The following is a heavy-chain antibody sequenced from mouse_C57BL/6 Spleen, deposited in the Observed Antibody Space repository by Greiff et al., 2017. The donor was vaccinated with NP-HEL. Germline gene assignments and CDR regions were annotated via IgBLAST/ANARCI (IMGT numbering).Heavy chain of an antibody. CDR1: GYTFTSYW. CDR3: ARGPIYYYGSSYTRYFDV. J-gene: IGHJ1*03. Sequence: QVQLQQPGAELVMPGASVKLSCKASGYTFTSYWMHWVKQRPGQGLEWIGEIDPSDSYTNYNQKFKGKSTLTVDKSSSTAYMQLSSLTSEDSAVYYGARGPIYYYGSSYTRYFDVWGTGTTVTVSS. V-gene: IGHV1-69*01. D-gene: IGHD1-1*01. CDR2: IDPSDSYT.